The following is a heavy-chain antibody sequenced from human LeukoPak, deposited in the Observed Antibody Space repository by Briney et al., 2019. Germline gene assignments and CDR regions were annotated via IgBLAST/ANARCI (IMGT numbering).Heavy chain of an antibody. CDR2: IIPIFDTA. CDR3: ARVPLSSSRLGYYYGMDV. Sequence: GASVKVSCKASGGTFSSYAISWVRQAPGQGLEWMGRIIPIFDTANYAQKFQGRVTITADESTSTAYMELSSLRSADTAVYYCARVPLSSSRLGYYYGMDVWGQGTTVTVSS. V-gene: IGHV1-69*15. D-gene: IGHD6-6*01. J-gene: IGHJ6*02. CDR1: GGTFSSYA.